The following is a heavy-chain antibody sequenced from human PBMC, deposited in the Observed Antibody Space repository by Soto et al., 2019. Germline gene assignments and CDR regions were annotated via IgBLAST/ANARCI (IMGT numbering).Heavy chain of an antibody. CDR3: AKVDMITFGGVVVVDAFDI. CDR1: GCTFSSYA. D-gene: IGHD3-16*02. J-gene: IGHJ3*02. Sequence: SVKVSCKASGCTFSSYAISCVRQAPGQVLEWMGGIIPIFGTANYAQKFQGRVTITADESTSTAYMELSSLRSEDTAVYYCAKVDMITFGGVVVVDAFDIWGQGTMVTVSS. V-gene: IGHV1-69*13. CDR2: IIPIFGTA.